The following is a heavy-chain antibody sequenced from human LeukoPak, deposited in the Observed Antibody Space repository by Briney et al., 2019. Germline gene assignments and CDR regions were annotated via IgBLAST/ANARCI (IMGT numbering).Heavy chain of an antibody. CDR3: VKGGPSTRTFDY. D-gene: IGHD2-15*01. Sequence: PGGSLRLSCSASGFTFSSYPIHWVRQAPGKGLEYVSVISNNGGSTFYAESLKGRFTISRDNSKNTLFLQMSGLRAEETAVYFCVKGGPSTRTFDYWGQGTLVTVSS. CDR1: GFTFSSYP. V-gene: IGHV3-64D*09. J-gene: IGHJ4*02. CDR2: ISNNGGST.